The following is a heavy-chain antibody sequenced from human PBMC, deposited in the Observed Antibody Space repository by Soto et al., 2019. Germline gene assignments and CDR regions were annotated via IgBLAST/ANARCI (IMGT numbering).Heavy chain of an antibody. CDR2: ISSSSGNT. CDR1: GYAFSAYG. CDR3: ARGSTVATHLQH. J-gene: IGHJ1*01. D-gene: IGHD4-17*01. V-gene: IGHV1-18*01. Sequence: QVQLVQSGAEVKKPGASVKVSCKASGYAFSAYGITWVRQAPGQGVEWMGWISSSSGNTKYAQRLQGRVTMTTDTTTTTDYMELSSLRSDDTAVYYCARGSTVATHLQHWGQGTLVTVSS.